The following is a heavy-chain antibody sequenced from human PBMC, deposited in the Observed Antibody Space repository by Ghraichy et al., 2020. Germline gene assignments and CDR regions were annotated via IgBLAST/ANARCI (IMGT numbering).Heavy chain of an antibody. J-gene: IGHJ4*02. CDR2: TFYGADT. V-gene: IGHV4-59*08. D-gene: IGHD5-12*01. CDR1: GGSVYSYY. CDR3: ARHYSGYDY. Sequence: ESLNISCSISGGSVYSYYCSWIRQSPEKGLEWLGDTFYGADTNYNPSLMGRATITLDLPNNQFSLNLRSVTAADTAVYYCARHYSGYDYWGQGIPVTVSA.